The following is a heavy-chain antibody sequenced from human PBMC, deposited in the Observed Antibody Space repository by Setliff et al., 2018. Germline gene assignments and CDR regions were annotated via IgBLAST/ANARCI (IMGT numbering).Heavy chain of an antibody. Sequence: ETLSLTCTVSGDSISSYYWSWIRQPPGKGLEWIGYIYHNGNTNFNPSLKTRVNMSVDTSKNQIALNLKSVTAADTAVYYCARDRTAYSYGLDVWGQGTTVTVSS. D-gene: IGHD5-18*01. CDR3: ARDRTAYSYGLDV. V-gene: IGHV4-59*01. CDR2: IYHNGNT. J-gene: IGHJ6*02. CDR1: GDSISSYY.